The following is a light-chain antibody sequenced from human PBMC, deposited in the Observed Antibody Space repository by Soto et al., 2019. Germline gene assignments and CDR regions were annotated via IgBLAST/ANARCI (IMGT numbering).Light chain of an antibody. V-gene: IGKV3-15*01. Sequence: EIVMTQSPATLSVSPGERATLSCRASQSVSSNLAWYQQKPGQAPRLLIYGASTRTTGIPARFSGSGSGTEFNLTISSLQSEDVAVYYGQQYNNWPPMYTFGQGTKLEIK. CDR3: QQYNNWPPMYT. CDR1: QSVSSN. CDR2: GAS. J-gene: IGKJ2*01.